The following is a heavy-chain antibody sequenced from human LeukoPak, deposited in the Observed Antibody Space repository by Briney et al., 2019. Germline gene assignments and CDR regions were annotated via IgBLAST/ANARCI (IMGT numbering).Heavy chain of an antibody. CDR3: AIVTTVVTPSLGY. CDR2: MNPNSGNT. J-gene: IGHJ4*02. V-gene: IGHV1-8*01. CDR1: GYTFTSYD. D-gene: IGHD4-23*01. Sequence: GASVKVSCKASGYTFTSYDINWVRQATGQGLEWMGWMNPNSGNTGYAQKFQGRVTMTRNTSISTAYIELSSLRSEDTAVYYCAIVTTVVTPSLGYWGQGTLVTVSS.